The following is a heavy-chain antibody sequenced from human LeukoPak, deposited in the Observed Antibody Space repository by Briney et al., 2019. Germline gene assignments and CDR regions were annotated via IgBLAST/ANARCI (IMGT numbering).Heavy chain of an antibody. D-gene: IGHD4-11*01. Sequence: GGSLRLSCAASGFTFSSYEMNWVRQAPGKGLEWVSYISSSGSTIYYADSVKGRFTISRDNAENSLYLQMNSLRAEDTALYYCAKRSRTVTTIDSWGRGTLVTVSS. CDR1: GFTFSSYE. V-gene: IGHV3-48*03. CDR3: AKRSRTVTTIDS. J-gene: IGHJ4*02. CDR2: ISSSGSTI.